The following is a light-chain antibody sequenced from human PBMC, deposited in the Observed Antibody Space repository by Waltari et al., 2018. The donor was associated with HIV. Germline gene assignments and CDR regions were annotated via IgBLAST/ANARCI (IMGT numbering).Light chain of an antibody. Sequence: SYELTQPPSVSVSPGQTARITCSGDVLPHQYTFWYQQKSGQAPVLVVYKDSERPAGIPERFSGSSSGTTVTLFIDGVQAEDEADYYCQAADSSGSNFVFGTGTKVTVL. CDR3: QAADSSGSNFV. V-gene: IGLV3-25*03. CDR1: VLPHQY. CDR2: KDS. J-gene: IGLJ1*01.